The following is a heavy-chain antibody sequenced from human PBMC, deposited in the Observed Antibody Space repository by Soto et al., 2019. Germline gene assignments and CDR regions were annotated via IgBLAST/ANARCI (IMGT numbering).Heavy chain of an antibody. Sequence: GGSLRLSCAASGVIFSGFGMHWVRQAPGKGLEWVAVIRYDGSNIYYTDSVKGRFTISRDNSKNTLYLQMNSLRAEDTAVYYCARDLEYNWNQHGMDVWGQGTTVTVSS. V-gene: IGHV3-30*02. D-gene: IGHD1-20*01. CDR3: ARDLEYNWNQHGMDV. CDR2: IRYDGSNI. CDR1: GVIFSGFG. J-gene: IGHJ6*02.